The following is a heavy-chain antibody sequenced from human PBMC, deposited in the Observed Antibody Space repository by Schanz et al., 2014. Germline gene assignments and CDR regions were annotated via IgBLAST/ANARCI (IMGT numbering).Heavy chain of an antibody. J-gene: IGHJ6*02. CDR2: IIPIVDIT. CDR1: GGTFSSFA. D-gene: IGHD3-16*01. Sequence: QVLLVQSGAEVKKPGSSVKVSCKASGGTFSSFAIFWVRQAPGQGLEWMGTIIPIVDITNYAQKFLGRVTITADKSTSTAYMELKSLRSADTAVYYCATIGVNDYWRFGLDLWGQGTTVTVSS. V-gene: IGHV1-69*09. CDR3: ATIGVNDYWRFGLDL.